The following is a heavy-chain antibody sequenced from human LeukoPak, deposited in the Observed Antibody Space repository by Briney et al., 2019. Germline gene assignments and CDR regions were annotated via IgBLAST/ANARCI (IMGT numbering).Heavy chain of an antibody. Sequence: PSETLSLTCTVSGASISSYYWSWIRQPPGKGLEWIGYLYYSGTRNYNPSLKSRVTISVDMSKNQISLKLNSVTAADTAVYYCASLRDHNWFDPWGQGTLVTVSS. CDR2: LYYSGTR. CDR1: GASISSYY. CDR3: ASLRDHNWFDP. J-gene: IGHJ5*02. V-gene: IGHV4-59*13.